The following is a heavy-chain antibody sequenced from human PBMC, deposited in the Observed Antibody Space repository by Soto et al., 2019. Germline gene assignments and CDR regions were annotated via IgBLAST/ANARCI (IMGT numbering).Heavy chain of an antibody. CDR3: ATLGAEGIYMVGWYFDY. D-gene: IGHD2-15*01. CDR2: IYSGGST. V-gene: IGHV3-66*01. J-gene: IGHJ4*02. CDR1: GFTVSSNY. Sequence: EVQLVESGGGLVQPGTSLRLSCAASGFTVSSNYMSWVRQAPGKGLEWVSVIYSGGSTYYADSVKGRFTISRDNPKNTLYLQMNSLRAEDTAVYYCATLGAEGIYMVGWYFDYWGQGTLVTVSS.